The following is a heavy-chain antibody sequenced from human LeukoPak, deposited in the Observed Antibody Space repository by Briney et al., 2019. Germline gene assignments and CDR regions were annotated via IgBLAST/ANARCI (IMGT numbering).Heavy chain of an antibody. J-gene: IGHJ4*02. CDR1: GGTFSSYA. CDR2: IIPIFGTA. V-gene: IGHV1-69*13. Sequence: ASVKVSCKASGGTFSSYAISWVRQAPGQGLEWMGGIIPIFGTANYAQKFQGRVTITADESTSTAYMELSSLRSDDTAVYYCARDSYYYGSGSYYYFDYWGQGTLVTVSS. CDR3: ARDSYYYGSGSYYYFDY. D-gene: IGHD3-10*01.